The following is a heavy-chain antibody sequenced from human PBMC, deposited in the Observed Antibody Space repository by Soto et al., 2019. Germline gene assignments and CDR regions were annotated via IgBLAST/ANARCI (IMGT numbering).Heavy chain of an antibody. CDR1: GYTFTSSA. CDR2: INAGNGNT. J-gene: IGHJ6*02. CDR3: ASLSITKVTYGLDV. V-gene: IGHV1-3*01. Sequence: GASVKVSCKASGYTFTSSAMHSVRQAPGQRHEWMGWINAGNGNTKYSQKFQGRVTITRDTSASTAYMELSSLRSEDPAVYYCASLSITKVTYGLDVWGQGTPVTGSS. D-gene: IGHD3-3*01.